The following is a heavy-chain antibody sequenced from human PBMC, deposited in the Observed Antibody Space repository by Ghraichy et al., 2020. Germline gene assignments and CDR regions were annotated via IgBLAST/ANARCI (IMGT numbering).Heavy chain of an antibody. V-gene: IGHV3-9*01. D-gene: IGHD6-13*01. CDR3: AKDTAASLHYTMDV. J-gene: IGHJ6*03. Sequence: GGSLRLSCAASRFTFDGYAMHWVRQAPGKGLEWVSSISWNSDTMDYADSVKGRFTVSRDNAKNSLYLQMDGLRADDTALYYCAKDTAASLHYTMDVWGKGTTVTFSS. CDR2: ISWNSDTM. CDR1: RFTFDGYA.